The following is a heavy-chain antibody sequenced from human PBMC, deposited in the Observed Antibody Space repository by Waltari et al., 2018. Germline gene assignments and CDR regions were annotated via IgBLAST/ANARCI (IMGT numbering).Heavy chain of an antibody. J-gene: IGHJ4*02. D-gene: IGHD3-16*01. V-gene: IGHV4-59*01. CDR2: IYYSGST. Sequence: QVQLQESGPGLVKPSEPLSLTCPVSGGSISSYYWSWIRQPPGKGLEWIGYIYYSGSTNYNPSLKSRVTISVDTSKNQFSLKLSSVTAADTAVYYCARDLGRGIFDYWGQGTLVTVSS. CDR3: ARDLGRGIFDY. CDR1: GGSISSYY.